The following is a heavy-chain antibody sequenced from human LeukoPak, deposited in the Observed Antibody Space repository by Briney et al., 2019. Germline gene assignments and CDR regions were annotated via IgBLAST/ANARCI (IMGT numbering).Heavy chain of an antibody. V-gene: IGHV4-59*08. D-gene: IGHD2-2*01. J-gene: IGHJ6*03. CDR1: GGSISSYY. CDR2: IDYSGST. Sequence: SETLSLTCTVSGGSISSYYWSRIRQPPGKGLEWIGDIDYSGSTNYNPSLKSRVTISVGTSKNHFSLRLSSLTAADTAMYYCARRRTTGLSGYMDVWGKGTTVTVSS. CDR3: ARRRTTGLSGYMDV.